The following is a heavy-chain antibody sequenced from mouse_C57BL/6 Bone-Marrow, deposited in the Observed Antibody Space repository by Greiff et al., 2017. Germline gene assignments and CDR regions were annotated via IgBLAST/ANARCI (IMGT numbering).Heavy chain of an antibody. CDR2: ISSGGSYT. Sequence: EVKLQESGGDLVKPGGSLKLSCAASGFPFSSYGMSWVRQTPDKRLAWVATISSGGSYTYYPDSVKGRFTISRDNAKNTLYLQMSSLKSEDTAMYYCARHGGYYGNWYFDVWGTGTTVTVSS. CDR1: GFPFSSYG. J-gene: IGHJ1*03. D-gene: IGHD2-1*01. V-gene: IGHV5-6*01. CDR3: ARHGGYYGNWYFDV.